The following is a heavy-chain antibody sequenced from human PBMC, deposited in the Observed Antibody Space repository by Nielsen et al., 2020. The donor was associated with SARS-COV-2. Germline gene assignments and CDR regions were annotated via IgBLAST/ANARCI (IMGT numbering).Heavy chain of an antibody. CDR2: IYYSGST. CDR3: ARAPITMIVVVNAFDI. V-gene: IGHV4-31*03. Sequence: LRLSCIVSGDSISSYHWSWIRQHPGKGLEWIGYIYYSGSTYYNPSLKSRVTISVDTSKNQFSLKLSSVTAADTAVYYCARAPITMIVVVNAFDIWGQGTMVTVSS. J-gene: IGHJ3*02. CDR1: GDSISSYH. D-gene: IGHD3-22*01.